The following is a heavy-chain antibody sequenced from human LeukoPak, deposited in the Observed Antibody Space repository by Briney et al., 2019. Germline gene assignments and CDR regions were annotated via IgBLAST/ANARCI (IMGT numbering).Heavy chain of an antibody. CDR1: GYTFTGYY. Sequence: ASVKVSCKASGYTFTGYYMHWVRQAPGQGLEWMGWINPNSGGTNYAQKFQGRVTMTRDTSISTAYMELSRLRSDDTAVYCCARPFLDGYNYDWYFDLWGRGTLVTVSS. D-gene: IGHD5-24*01. V-gene: IGHV1-2*02. CDR2: INPNSGGT. CDR3: ARPFLDGYNYDWYFDL. J-gene: IGHJ2*01.